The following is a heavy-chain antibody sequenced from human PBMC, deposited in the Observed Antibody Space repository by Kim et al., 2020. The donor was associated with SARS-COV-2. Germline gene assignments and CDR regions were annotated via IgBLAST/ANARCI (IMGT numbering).Heavy chain of an antibody. CDR2: IIPILGIA. Sequence: SVKVSCKASGGTFSSYAISWVRQAPGQGLEWMGRIIPILGIANYAQKFQGRVTITADKSTSTAYMELSSLRSEDTAVYYCARDYYYDSSGYHSTDYWGQGTLVTVSS. J-gene: IGHJ4*02. V-gene: IGHV1-69*04. CDR3: ARDYYYDSSGYHSTDY. D-gene: IGHD3-22*01. CDR1: GGTFSSYA.